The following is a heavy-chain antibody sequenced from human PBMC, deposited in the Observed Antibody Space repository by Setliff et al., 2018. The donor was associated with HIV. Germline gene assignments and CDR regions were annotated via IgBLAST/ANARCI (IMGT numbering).Heavy chain of an antibody. CDR3: ARGGKRAFDI. Sequence: SETLSLPCTVSGDSINSHFWTWIRQSPRKGLEWIGYISSTGAAWYNPSLKSRVTMSIDTSKIHFSLTLSSVSGADTALYFCARGGKRAFDIWGQGEMVTVSS. CDR2: ISSTGAA. V-gene: IGHV4-59*11. CDR1: GDSINSHF. J-gene: IGHJ3*02.